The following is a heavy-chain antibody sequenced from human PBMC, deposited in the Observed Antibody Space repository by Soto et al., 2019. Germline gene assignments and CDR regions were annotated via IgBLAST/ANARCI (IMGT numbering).Heavy chain of an antibody. J-gene: IGHJ4*02. CDR2: INAGNGNT. CDR1: GYTFTSYA. D-gene: IGHD3-9*01. CDR3: ARNLMDYDILTGYYMRYYSDY. Sequence: GVSVKVSCKASGYTFTSYAMHWVRQAPGQRLEWMGWINAGNGNTIYSQKFQGRVTITRDTSASTAYMELSSLRSEDTAVYYCARNLMDYDILTGYYMRYYSDYWGQGTLVTVSS. V-gene: IGHV1-3*01.